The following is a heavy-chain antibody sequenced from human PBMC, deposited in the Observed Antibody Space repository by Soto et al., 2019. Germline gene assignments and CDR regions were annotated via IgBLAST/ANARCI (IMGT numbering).Heavy chain of an antibody. D-gene: IGHD2-2*01. CDR2: ISSSSSYI. V-gene: IGHV3-21*01. CDR3: ARERYCSSTSCYDY. J-gene: IGHJ4*02. CDR1: GFTFSSYS. Sequence: PGGSLRLSCAASGFTFSSYSMNWARQAPGKGLEWVSSISSSSSYIYYADSVKGRFTISRDNAKNSLYLQMNSLRAEDTAVYYCARERYCSSTSCYDYWGQGTLVTVSS.